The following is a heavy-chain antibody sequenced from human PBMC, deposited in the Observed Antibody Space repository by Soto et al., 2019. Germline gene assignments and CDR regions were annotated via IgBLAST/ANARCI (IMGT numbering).Heavy chain of an antibody. CDR2: ISGSGGST. CDR3: AKVLQYSGSYYRRDAFDI. D-gene: IGHD1-26*01. Sequence: GGSLRLSCAASGFTFSSYAMSWVRQAPGKGLEWVSAISGSGGSTYYADSVKGRFTISRDNSKNTLYLQMNSLRAEDTAVYYCAKVLQYSGSYYRRDAFDIWGQGTMVTVSS. J-gene: IGHJ3*02. CDR1: GFTFSSYA. V-gene: IGHV3-23*01.